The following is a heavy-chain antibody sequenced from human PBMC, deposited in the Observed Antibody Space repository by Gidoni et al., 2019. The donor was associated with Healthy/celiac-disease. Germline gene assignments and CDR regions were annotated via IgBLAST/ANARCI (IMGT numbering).Heavy chain of an antibody. Sequence: QVQLVQSGAEVQKPGSSVKVSCKASGGTFSSYAISWVRQAPGQGLEWMGGIIPIFGTANYAQKFQGRVTITADESTSTAYMELSSLRSEDTAVYYCAREYIPLDTAMVRKGGYFDYWGQGTLVTVSS. CDR1: GGTFSSYA. V-gene: IGHV1-69*01. CDR3: AREYIPLDTAMVRKGGYFDY. CDR2: IIPIFGTA. D-gene: IGHD5-18*01. J-gene: IGHJ4*02.